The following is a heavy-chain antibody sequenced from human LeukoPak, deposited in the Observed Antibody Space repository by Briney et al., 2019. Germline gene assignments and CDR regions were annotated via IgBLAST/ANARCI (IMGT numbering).Heavy chain of an antibody. D-gene: IGHD4-17*01. J-gene: IGHJ5*02. CDR1: GFTFSSYA. Sequence: GGSLRLSCAASGFTFSSYAMHWVRQAPGKGLEWGAVISYDGSNKYYADSVKGRFTISRDNSKNTLYLQMNSLRAEDTAVYYCARDLLNKDYGDFPNWFDPWGQGTLVTVSS. CDR3: ARDLLNKDYGDFPNWFDP. V-gene: IGHV3-30*04. CDR2: ISYDGSNK.